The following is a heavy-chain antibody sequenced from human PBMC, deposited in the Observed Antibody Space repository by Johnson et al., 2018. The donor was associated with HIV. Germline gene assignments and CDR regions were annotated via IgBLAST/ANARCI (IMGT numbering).Heavy chain of an antibody. CDR3: AKGGSGTTRIRAQKGAFDI. D-gene: IGHD6-19*01. V-gene: IGHV3-11*04. CDR2: VIYSGDTI. Sequence: QVQLVESGGGLVKPGGSLRLSCAASGFTFSDYYMSWIRQAPGKGLEWVSVIYSGDTIYYADSVKGRFTISRDNAKNTLYLQMNSLRAEDTAVYYCAKGGSGTTRIRAQKGAFDIWGQGTMVTVSS. J-gene: IGHJ3*02. CDR1: GFTFSDYY.